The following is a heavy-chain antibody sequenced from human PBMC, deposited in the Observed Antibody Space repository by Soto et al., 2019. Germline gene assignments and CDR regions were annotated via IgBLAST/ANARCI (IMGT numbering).Heavy chain of an antibody. Sequence: QVQLQQWGAGLLKPSETLSLTCAVYGGSFSGYYWSWIRQPPGKGLVWIGEINHSGSTNYNPSLKSRVTLSVDTSKTHFSLKMRSVTAADTAVYYCARWGTYCSSTSCYRAYYYGMDVWGQGTTVTVSS. D-gene: IGHD2-2*02. V-gene: IGHV4-34*01. CDR3: ARWGTYCSSTSCYRAYYYGMDV. CDR2: INHSGST. J-gene: IGHJ6*02. CDR1: GGSFSGYY.